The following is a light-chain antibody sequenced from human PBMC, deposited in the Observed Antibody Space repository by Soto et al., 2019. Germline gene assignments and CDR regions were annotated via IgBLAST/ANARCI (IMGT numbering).Light chain of an antibody. CDR1: QSIRSH. V-gene: IGKV3-15*01. J-gene: IGKJ1*01. CDR2: ASS. CDR3: QQYHSYWT. Sequence: EIVMTQSPATLSVSPGESATLSCRASQSIRSHLAWYQLRPGQAPRVLIYASSTRATGVPARFSGSGSGTEFTLTISSLQTDDFSTYYCQQYHSYWTFGQGTKVDIK.